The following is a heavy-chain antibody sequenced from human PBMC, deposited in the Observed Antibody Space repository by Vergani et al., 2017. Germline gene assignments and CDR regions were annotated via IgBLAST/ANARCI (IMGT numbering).Heavy chain of an antibody. CDR2: IIPIFGTA. V-gene: IGHV1-69*01. CDR3: ASRDITIFGVVIIRGYYYYGMDV. Sequence: QVQLVQSGAEVKKPGSSVKVSCKASGGTFSSYAISWVRQAPGQGLEWMGGIIPIFGTANYAQKLQGRVTITADESTSTAYMELSSLRSEDTAVYYCASRDITIFGVVIIRGYYYYGMDVWGQXP. CDR1: GGTFSSYA. D-gene: IGHD3-3*01. J-gene: IGHJ6*02.